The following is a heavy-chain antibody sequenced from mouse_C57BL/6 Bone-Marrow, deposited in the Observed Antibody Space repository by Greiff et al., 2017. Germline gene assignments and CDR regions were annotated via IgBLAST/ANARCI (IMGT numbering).Heavy chain of an antibody. J-gene: IGHJ1*03. D-gene: IGHD2-2*01. CDR3: ARRLPYWYFDV. V-gene: IGHV1-69*01. CDR2: IDPSDSYT. CDR1: GYTFTSYW. Sequence: VQLQQSGAELVLPGASVKLSCTASGYTFTSYWMHWVKQRPGQGLEWIGEIDPSDSYTNYNQKFKGKSTLTVDKSSSPSYMQLSSLTSEDSAVYYCARRLPYWYFDVWGTGTTVTVSS.